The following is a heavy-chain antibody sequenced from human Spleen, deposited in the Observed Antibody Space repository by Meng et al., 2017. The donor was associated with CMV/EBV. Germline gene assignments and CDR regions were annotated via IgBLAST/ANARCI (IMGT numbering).Heavy chain of an antibody. V-gene: IGHV4-34*01. J-gene: IGHJ5*02. Sequence: GYYWSWIRQPPGKGLEWIGEIHHSGSTNYNPSLKSRVTISVDTSKNQFSLKLSSVTAADTAVYYCARGGPGYYYDSSGYDYRPFDPWGQGTLVTVSS. CDR3: ARGGPGYYYDSSGYDYRPFDP. CDR2: IHHSGST. D-gene: IGHD3-22*01. CDR1: GYY.